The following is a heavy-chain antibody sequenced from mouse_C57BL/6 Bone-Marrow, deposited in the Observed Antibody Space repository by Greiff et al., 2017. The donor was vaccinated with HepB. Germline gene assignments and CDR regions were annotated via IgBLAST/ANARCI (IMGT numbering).Heavy chain of an antibody. J-gene: IGHJ3*01. CDR3: ASSPWFAY. V-gene: IGHV14-2*01. CDR2: IDPGDGDT. CDR1: GFNIKDYY. D-gene: IGHD6-1*01. Sequence: EVQRVESGAELVKPGASVKLSCTASGFNIKDYYMNWVKQRTGQGLEWIGRIDPGDGDTKYAPKFQGKATITADTSSNTAYLQLSSLTSEDTAVYYCASSPWFAYWGQGTLVTVSA.